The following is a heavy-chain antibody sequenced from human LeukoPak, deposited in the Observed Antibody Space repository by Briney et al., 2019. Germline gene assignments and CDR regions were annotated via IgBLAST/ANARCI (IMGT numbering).Heavy chain of an antibody. CDR1: GYTFTSYY. CDR2: INPSGGST. CDR3: ARDGSGSYSIYYYGMDV. D-gene: IGHD3-10*01. V-gene: IGHV1-46*01. J-gene: IGHJ6*02. Sequence: GASVKVSCKASGYTFTSYYMHWVRQAPGQGLEWMRIINPSGGSTSYAQKFQGRVTMTRDTSTSTVYMELSSLRSEDTAVYYCARDGSGSYSIYYYGMDVWGQGTTVTVSS.